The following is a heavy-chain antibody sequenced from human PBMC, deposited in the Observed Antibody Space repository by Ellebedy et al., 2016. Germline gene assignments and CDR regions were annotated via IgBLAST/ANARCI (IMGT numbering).Heavy chain of an antibody. D-gene: IGHD1-26*01. Sequence: SLKISCAASGFTFDDYAMHWVRQAPGKGLEWVSGISWNSGSIGYADSVKGRFTISRDNAKNSLYLQMNSLRAEDTAVYYCAKDGGIGGSYYYFDYWGQGTLVTVSS. CDR1: GFTFDDYA. J-gene: IGHJ4*02. CDR3: AKDGGIGGSYYYFDY. CDR2: ISWNSGSI. V-gene: IGHV3-9*01.